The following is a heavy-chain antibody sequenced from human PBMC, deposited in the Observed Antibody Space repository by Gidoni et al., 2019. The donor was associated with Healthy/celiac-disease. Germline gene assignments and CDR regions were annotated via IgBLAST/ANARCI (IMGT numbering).Heavy chain of an antibody. CDR3: AARHCTNGVCHDY. D-gene: IGHD2-8*01. CDR1: GYSISSGYY. CDR2: IYHSGST. Sequence: QVQLQESGPGLVKPSETLSLTCTVSGYSISSGYYWGCIRQPPGKGLEWIGSIYHSGSTYYNPSLKSRVTISVDTSKNQFSLKLSSVTAADTAVYYCAARHCTNGVCHDYWGQGTLVTVSS. J-gene: IGHJ4*02. V-gene: IGHV4-38-2*02.